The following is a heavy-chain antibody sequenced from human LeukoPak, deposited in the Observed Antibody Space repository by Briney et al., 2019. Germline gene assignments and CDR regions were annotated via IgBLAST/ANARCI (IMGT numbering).Heavy chain of an antibody. CDR3: AKGSYYDSSGSFYFDY. Sequence: GGSLRLSCAASGFTFSSYAMSWVRQAPGKGLEWVSGISGSGDNTYYADSVKGRFTISRDNSKNTLYVQVNNLGTEDTAAYYCAKGSYYDSSGSFYFDYWGQGTLVTVSS. CDR1: GFTFSSYA. CDR2: ISGSGDNT. J-gene: IGHJ4*02. V-gene: IGHV3-23*01. D-gene: IGHD3-22*01.